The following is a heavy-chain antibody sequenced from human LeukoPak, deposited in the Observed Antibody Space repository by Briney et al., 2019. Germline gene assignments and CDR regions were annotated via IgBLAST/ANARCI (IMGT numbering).Heavy chain of an antibody. V-gene: IGHV3-20*01. Sequence: GGSLRLSCAASGFTFDGYGMAWVRQAPGKGLEWVSGITWNGGATFYAASVQGRFTITRDNAKNSLYLQMNSLRGEDTAVYHCAREGDTVTNWYDPWGQGTLVIVSS. J-gene: IGHJ5*02. CDR3: AREGDTVTNWYDP. CDR1: GFTFDGYG. D-gene: IGHD4-17*01. CDR2: ITWNGGAT.